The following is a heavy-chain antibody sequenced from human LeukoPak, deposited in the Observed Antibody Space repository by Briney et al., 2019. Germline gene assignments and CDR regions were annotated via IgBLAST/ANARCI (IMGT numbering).Heavy chain of an antibody. D-gene: IGHD2-15*01. Sequence: ASVKVSCKTSGYTFTTYVFNWVRQAPGQGLEWMGWISVYNGNTNYAQNLQGRVTMTTDTSTSTAYMELSRLRADDTAVYYCAKDGQDCSGSRCYSEGFYWGQGALVTVSA. CDR3: AKDGQDCSGSRCYSEGFY. CDR1: GYTFTTYV. V-gene: IGHV1-18*01. CDR2: ISVYNGNT. J-gene: IGHJ4*02.